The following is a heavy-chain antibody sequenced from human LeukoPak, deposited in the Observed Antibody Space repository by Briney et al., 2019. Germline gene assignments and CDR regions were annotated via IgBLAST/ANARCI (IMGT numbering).Heavy chain of an antibody. J-gene: IGHJ6*04. D-gene: IGHD5-18*01. V-gene: IGHV3-23*01. Sequence: PGGSLRLSCAASGFTFSSYAMSWVRQAPGKGLEWVSSITGSGGRECYADSVKGRFTISRDNPKTPLYLQMNSLRAEETAVYFCEKNFRYRYGYSNYNYIMDVWGKGTTVTVSS. CDR2: ITGSGGRE. CDR1: GFTFSSYA. CDR3: EKNFRYRYGYSNYNYIMDV.